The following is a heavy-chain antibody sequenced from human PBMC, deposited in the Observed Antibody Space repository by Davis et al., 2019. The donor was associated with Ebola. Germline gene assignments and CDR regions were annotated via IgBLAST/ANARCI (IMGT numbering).Heavy chain of an antibody. Sequence: GESLKISCAASGFTFSSYSMNWVRQAPGKGLEWVSGIDGRGSSTYYPDSLKGRFTISRDNSQNTVYLQMNSLRAEDTAVYYCAGTPYYDFWSGHYWYYGMDVWGQGTTVTVSS. CDR2: IDGRGSST. V-gene: IGHV3-23*01. CDR1: GFTFSSYS. CDR3: AGTPYYDFWSGHYWYYGMDV. J-gene: IGHJ6*02. D-gene: IGHD3-3*01.